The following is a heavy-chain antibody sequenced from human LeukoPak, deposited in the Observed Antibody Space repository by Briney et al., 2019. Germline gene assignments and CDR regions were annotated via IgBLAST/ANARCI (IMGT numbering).Heavy chain of an antibody. Sequence: PGGSLRLSCAASGFTFSSYGMHWVRQAPGKGLEWVAFIRYDGSNKYYADSVKGRFTISRDYSTNTVYLQMNSLRPEDTAVYYCARDPRYSRRWYEGSYLDYWGQGTLVTVSS. D-gene: IGHD6-13*01. V-gene: IGHV3-30*02. CDR3: ARDPRYSRRWYEGSYLDY. CDR1: GFTFSSYG. J-gene: IGHJ4*02. CDR2: IRYDGSNK.